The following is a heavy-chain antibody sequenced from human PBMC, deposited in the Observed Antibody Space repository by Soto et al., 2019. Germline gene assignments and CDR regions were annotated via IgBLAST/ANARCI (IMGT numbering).Heavy chain of an antibody. CDR2: IIPIFGTA. J-gene: IGHJ3*02. Sequence: QVQLVQSGAEVKKPGSSVKVSCKASGGTFSSYAISWVRQAPGQGLEWMGGIIPIFGTANYAQKFQGRVTITAGESTRTAYMELSSLRSEDTAVYYCARDRLMITFGGVGDGRWFAFDIWGQGTMVTVSS. CDR1: GGTFSSYA. CDR3: ARDRLMITFGGVGDGRWFAFDI. D-gene: IGHD3-16*01. V-gene: IGHV1-69*12.